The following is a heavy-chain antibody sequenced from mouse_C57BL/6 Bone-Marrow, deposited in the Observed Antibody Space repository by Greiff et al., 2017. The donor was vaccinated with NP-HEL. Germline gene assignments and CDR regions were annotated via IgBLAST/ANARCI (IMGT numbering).Heavy chain of an antibody. V-gene: IGHV7-3*01. CDR2: IRNKANGYTT. CDR1: GFTFTDYY. Sequence: EVKLQESGGGLVQPGGSLSLSCAASGFTFTDYYMSWVRQPPGKALEWLGFIRNKANGYTTEYSASVKGRFTISRDNSQSILYLQMNALRAEDSATYYCARYTSSHYFDYWGQGTTLTVSS. J-gene: IGHJ2*01. D-gene: IGHD1-1*01. CDR3: ARYTSSHYFDY.